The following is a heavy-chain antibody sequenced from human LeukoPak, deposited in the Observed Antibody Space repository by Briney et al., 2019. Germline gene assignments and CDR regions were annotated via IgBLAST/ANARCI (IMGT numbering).Heavy chain of an antibody. V-gene: IGHV3-48*04. D-gene: IGHD3-3*01. CDR3: ARDGTTGTYYDFWSGYYTSTPLFDY. CDR2: ISSSGTTI. CDR1: GFTFSSYG. Sequence: GGTLRLSCAASGFTFSSYGMSWVRQAPGKGLEWVSYISSSGTTIYNADSVKGRFTISRDNAKNSLFLQMNSLRAEDTAVYYCARDGTTGTYYDFWSGYYTSTPLFDYWGQGTLVTVSS. J-gene: IGHJ4*02.